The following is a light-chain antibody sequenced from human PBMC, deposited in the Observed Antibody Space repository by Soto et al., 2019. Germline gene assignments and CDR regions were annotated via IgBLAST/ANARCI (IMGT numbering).Light chain of an antibody. CDR1: QSISTY. V-gene: IGKV3-11*01. Sequence: EIVLTQSPATLSLSPGERATLSCRASQSISTYLAWYQQKPGQAPRLLIYDASSRATGIPARFSGRGSGTKFTLTISRLEAEDFAVYYCQQRYTLPLTFGGGTKVEIK. J-gene: IGKJ4*01. CDR2: DAS. CDR3: QQRYTLPLT.